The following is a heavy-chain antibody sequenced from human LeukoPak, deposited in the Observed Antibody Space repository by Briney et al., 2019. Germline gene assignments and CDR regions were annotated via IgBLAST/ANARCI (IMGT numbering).Heavy chain of an antibody. V-gene: IGHV4-34*01. J-gene: IGHJ4*02. CDR2: INHSGST. Sequence: SETLSLTCAVYGGSFSGYYWSWIRQPPGKGLEWIGEINHSGSTNYNPSLKSRVTISVDTSKNQFSLKLSSVTAADTAVYFCARVRNGARFFDYWGQGTLVTVSS. CDR1: GGSFSGYY. D-gene: IGHD1-1*01. CDR3: ARVRNGARFFDY.